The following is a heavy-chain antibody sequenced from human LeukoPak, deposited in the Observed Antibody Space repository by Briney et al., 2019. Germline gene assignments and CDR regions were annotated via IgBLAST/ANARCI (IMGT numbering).Heavy chain of an antibody. CDR3: ARGGVYYYDSSGYRAHFQH. J-gene: IGHJ1*01. D-gene: IGHD3-22*01. CDR2: INTNTGNP. V-gene: IGHV7-4-1*02. Sequence: ASVKVSCKASGYTFTSYAMNWVRQAPGQGLEWMGWINTNTGNPTYAQGFTGRFVFSLDTSVSTAYLQISSLKAEDTAVYYCARGGVYYYDSSGYRAHFQHWGQGTLVTVSS. CDR1: GYTFTSYA.